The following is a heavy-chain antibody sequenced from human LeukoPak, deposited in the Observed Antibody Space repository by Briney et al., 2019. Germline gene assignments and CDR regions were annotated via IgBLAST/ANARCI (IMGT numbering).Heavy chain of an antibody. CDR1: GGSISSGSYY. V-gene: IGHV4-61*02. CDR3: AREGEGVIVPAATAFDY. D-gene: IGHD2-2*01. J-gene: IGHJ4*02. CDR2: IYTSGST. Sequence: SETLSLTCTVSGGSISSGSYYWSWIRQPAGKGLEWIGRIYTSGSTNYNPSLKSRVTISVDTSKNQFSLKLSSVTAADTAVYYCAREGEGVIVPAATAFDYWGQGTLVTVSS.